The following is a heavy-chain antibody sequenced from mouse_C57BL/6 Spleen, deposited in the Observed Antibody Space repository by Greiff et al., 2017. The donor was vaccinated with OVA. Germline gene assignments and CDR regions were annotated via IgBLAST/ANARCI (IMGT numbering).Heavy chain of an antibody. J-gene: IGHJ1*03. CDR3: TKSWDCYFDV. D-gene: IGHD4-1*01. V-gene: IGHV1-15*01. CDR1: GYTFTDYE. Sequence: QVQLQQSGAELVRPGASVTLSCKASGYTFTDYEMHWVKQTPVHGLEWIGAIDPETGGTAYNQKFKGKAILTADKSSSTAYMELRSLTSEDSAVYYGTKSWDCYFDVWGTGTTVTVSS. CDR2: IDPETGGT.